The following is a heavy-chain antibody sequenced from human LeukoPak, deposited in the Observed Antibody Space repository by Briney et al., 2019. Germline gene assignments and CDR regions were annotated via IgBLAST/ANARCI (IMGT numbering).Heavy chain of an antibody. CDR2: INQDESTK. V-gene: IGHV3-7*03. Sequence: PGGSLRLSCAATGFSFSNSWMTWVRQAPGKGPEWLANINQDESTKNYVDSVKGRFTISRDNAKNSLYLQMNSLRAEDTAVYFCAKRGVVIRVILVGFHKEAYYFDSWGQGVPVTVSS. CDR1: GFSFSNSW. CDR3: AKRGVVIRVILVGFHKEAYYFDS. D-gene: IGHD3-22*01. J-gene: IGHJ4*02.